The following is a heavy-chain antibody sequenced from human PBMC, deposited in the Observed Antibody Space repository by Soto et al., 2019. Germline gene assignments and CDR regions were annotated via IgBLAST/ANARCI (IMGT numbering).Heavy chain of an antibody. J-gene: IGHJ4*02. CDR1: GFTFSSYW. D-gene: IGHD3-3*01. CDR2: ITGSSITI. CDR3: ARVRSGGDFDS. Sequence: PGGSLRLSCTGSGFTFSSYWMSWVRQAPGKGLEWVSYITGSSITIYYTDSVKGRFTISRDNAENSLYLQMNSLRDEDTAMYYCARVRSGGDFDSCGQGTLVTVS. V-gene: IGHV3-48*02.